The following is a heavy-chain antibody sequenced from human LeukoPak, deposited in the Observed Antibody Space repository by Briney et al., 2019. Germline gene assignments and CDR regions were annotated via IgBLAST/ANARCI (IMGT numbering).Heavy chain of an antibody. CDR3: ARAYDILTGYYNAFDI. CDR2: INPNSGGT. V-gene: IGHV1-2*04. J-gene: IGHJ3*02. D-gene: IGHD3-9*01. CDR1: GYTFTGCY. Sequence: ASVKVSCKASGYTFTGCYMHWVRQAPGQGLEWMGWINPNSGGTNYAQKFQGWVTMTRDTSISTAYMELSRLRSDDTAVYYCARAYDILTGYYNAFDIWGQGTMVTVSS.